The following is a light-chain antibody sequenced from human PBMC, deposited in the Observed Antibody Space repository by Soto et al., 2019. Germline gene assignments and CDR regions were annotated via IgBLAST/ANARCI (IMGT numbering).Light chain of an antibody. CDR3: LSFASSLSVG. Sequence: QSVLTQPPSVSGAPGQRVTISCTGSSSNIGAGYDVHWYQQLPGRATKLLIYGNTNRPSGVPDRFSGSKSGTSASLAITGLQDEDEDDYYCLSFASSLSVGFGGGTKLTV. V-gene: IGLV1-40*01. CDR1: SSNIGAGYD. CDR2: GNT. J-gene: IGLJ2*01.